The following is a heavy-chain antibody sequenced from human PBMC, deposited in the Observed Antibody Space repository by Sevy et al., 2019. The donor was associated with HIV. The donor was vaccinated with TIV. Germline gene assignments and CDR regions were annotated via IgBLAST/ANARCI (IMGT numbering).Heavy chain of an antibody. CDR2: IKPDGSEK. Sequence: GGSLRLSCAASGFTFDIYYMTWVRQAPGKGLEWVANIKPDGSEKQYVDSVKGRFTISRDNGKDLVYLQLNSLRVEDTAVYYCARVVKYFDYWGQGTLVTVSS. V-gene: IGHV3-7*01. CDR3: ARVVKYFDY. D-gene: IGHD2-21*01. J-gene: IGHJ4*02. CDR1: GFTFDIYY.